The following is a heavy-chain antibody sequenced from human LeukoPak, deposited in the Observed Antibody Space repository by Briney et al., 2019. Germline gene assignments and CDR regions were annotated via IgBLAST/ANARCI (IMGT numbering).Heavy chain of an antibody. V-gene: IGHV4-34*01. CDR2: INHSGST. D-gene: IGHD6-13*01. CDR3: ARTIASLIYSSSWSFDY. Sequence: SETLSLTCAVYGGSFSGYYWSWIRQPPGKGLDWIGEINHSGSTNYNPSLKSRVTMSVDTSKNQLSLKLSSVTAADTAVCYCARTIASLIYSSSWSFDYWGQGTLVTVSS. J-gene: IGHJ4*02. CDR1: GGSFSGYY.